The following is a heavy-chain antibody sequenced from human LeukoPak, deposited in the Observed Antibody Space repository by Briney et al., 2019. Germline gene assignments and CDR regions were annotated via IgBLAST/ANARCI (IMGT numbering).Heavy chain of an antibody. D-gene: IGHD6-13*01. V-gene: IGHV3-23*01. CDR2: ISGSGGST. CDR3: ARPFSSSWTPLFGY. J-gene: IGHJ4*02. CDR1: GFTFSSYD. Sequence: PGGSLRLSCAASGFTFSSYDMSWVRQAPGKGLEWVSGISGSGGSTHYADSVKGRFTISRDNSKNTLFLQMNSLRAEDTAVYYCARPFSSSWTPLFGYWGQGTLVTVSS.